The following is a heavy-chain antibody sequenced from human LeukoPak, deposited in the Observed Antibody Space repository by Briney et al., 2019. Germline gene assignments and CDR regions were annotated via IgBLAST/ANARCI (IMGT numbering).Heavy chain of an antibody. CDR2: ISYDGSNK. D-gene: IGHD2-21*02. CDR3: AKLCGGDCYIDR. J-gene: IGHJ4*02. CDR1: GFTFSSHG. Sequence: GGSLRLSCAASGFTFSSHGMHWVRQAPGTGLEWVAVISYDGSNKYYADSVKGRFTISRDNSKNTLYLQMNSLRAEDTAVYYCAKLCGGDCYIDRWGQGTLVTVSS. V-gene: IGHV3-30*18.